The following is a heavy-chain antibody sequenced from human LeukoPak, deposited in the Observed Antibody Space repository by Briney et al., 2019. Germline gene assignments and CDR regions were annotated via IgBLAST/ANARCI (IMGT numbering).Heavy chain of an antibody. Sequence: GGSLRLSCAASGFTFSSYAMSWVRQAPGKGLEWVSAISGSGGSTYYADSVKGRFTISRDNVHNTLYLQMHSLRAEDTAIYFCARKECGSTSCYTREYFQYWGQGTLVTVSS. CDR1: GFTFSSYA. D-gene: IGHD2-2*02. CDR3: ARKECGSTSCYTREYFQY. V-gene: IGHV3-23*01. J-gene: IGHJ1*01. CDR2: ISGSGGST.